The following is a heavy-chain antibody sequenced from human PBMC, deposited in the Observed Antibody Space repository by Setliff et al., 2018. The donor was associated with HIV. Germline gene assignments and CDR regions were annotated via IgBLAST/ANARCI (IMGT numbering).Heavy chain of an antibody. CDR3: ARRGNYYASAFDY. CDR1: GYTFTSYG. J-gene: IGHJ4*02. D-gene: IGHD3-10*01. V-gene: IGHV1-18*01. CDR2: ISAYNGNT. Sequence: ASVKVSCKASGYTFTSYGISWVRQAPGQGLEWMGWISAYNGNTNYAQKLQGRVTITADKSTSTAYMDLRSLRSDDTAVYYCARRGNYYASAFDYWGQGTLVTVSS.